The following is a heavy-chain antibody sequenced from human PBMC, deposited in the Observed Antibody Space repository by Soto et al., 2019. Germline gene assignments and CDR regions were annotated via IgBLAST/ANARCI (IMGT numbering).Heavy chain of an antibody. Sequence: QVQLVQSGAEVKKPGASVKVSCKASGYTFTSYGISWVRQAPGQGLEWMGWISAYNGNRKYAQKLQGRVTMTTDTSTSTAYMELRSLRSDDTAGYYRASDLAVALIDYWGQGTLVTVSS. J-gene: IGHJ4*02. CDR3: ASDLAVALIDY. V-gene: IGHV1-18*01. CDR2: ISAYNGNR. CDR1: GYTFTSYG. D-gene: IGHD6-19*01.